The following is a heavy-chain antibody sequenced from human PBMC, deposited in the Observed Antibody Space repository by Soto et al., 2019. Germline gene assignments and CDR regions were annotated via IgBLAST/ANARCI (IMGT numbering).Heavy chain of an antibody. CDR1: GGSFSGYY. CDR2: INHSGST. Sequence: QVQLQQWGAGLLKPSETLSLTCAVYGGSFSGYYWNWIRQPPGKGLEWIGEINHSGSTNYNPSLKSRVTISVHTSKNQFSLKLSSVTAADAAVYYCARGLGYCSGGSCYSGAVDYWGQGTLVTVSS. D-gene: IGHD2-15*01. CDR3: ARGLGYCSGGSCYSGAVDY. V-gene: IGHV4-34*01. J-gene: IGHJ4*02.